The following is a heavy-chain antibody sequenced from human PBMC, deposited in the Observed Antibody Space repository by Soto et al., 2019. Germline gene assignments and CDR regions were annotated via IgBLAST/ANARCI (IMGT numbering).Heavy chain of an antibody. CDR2: IIPIFGTA. CDR3: ASSISSSWYKYYGMDV. Sequence: QVQLVQSGAEVKKPGSSVKVSCKASGGTFSSYAISWVRQAPGQGLEWMGGIIPIFGTANYAQKFQGRVTITADESTSTADMELSSLRSEDTAVYYCASSISSSWYKYYGMDVWGQGTTVTVSS. CDR1: GGTFSSYA. V-gene: IGHV1-69*01. D-gene: IGHD6-13*01. J-gene: IGHJ6*02.